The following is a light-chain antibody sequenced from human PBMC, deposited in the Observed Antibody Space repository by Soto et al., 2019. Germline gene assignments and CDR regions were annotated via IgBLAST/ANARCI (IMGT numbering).Light chain of an antibody. CDR2: GAS. CDR1: RSCSSY. Sequence: PGERVTLSCRASRSCSSYLAWYQQKPGQAPRLLMYGASSRATGTPDRFSGSGSGTDFTLTISRLEPEDFAVYYCQQYGSSPLTFGGGTKVDIK. CDR3: QQYGSSPLT. V-gene: IGKV3-20*01. J-gene: IGKJ4*01.